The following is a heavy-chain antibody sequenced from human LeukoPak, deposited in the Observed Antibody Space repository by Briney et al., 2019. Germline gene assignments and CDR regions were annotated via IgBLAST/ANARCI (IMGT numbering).Heavy chain of an antibody. CDR2: INYSGTT. Sequence: SETLSLTCTVSGDSISSGDYYWGWARQHPGTGLEWIVYINYSGTTYYNPSLTSRVTISVDTSKNQFSLKLSSVTAADTAVYYCARTYCRGGTCYSWDYWGQGTLVTVSS. CDR1: GDSISSGDYY. D-gene: IGHD2-15*01. V-gene: IGHV4-31*03. J-gene: IGHJ4*02. CDR3: ARTYCRGGTCYSWDY.